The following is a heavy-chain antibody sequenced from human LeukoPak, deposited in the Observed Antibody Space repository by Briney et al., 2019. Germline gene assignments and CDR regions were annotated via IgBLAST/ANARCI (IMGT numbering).Heavy chain of an antibody. CDR3: AKDSGGDDFWSGYYLDY. D-gene: IGHD3-3*01. Sequence: GGTLRLSCVASGFTFDDYAMHWVRLAPGKGLEWVSLISWDGGSTYYADSVKGRFTISRDNSKNSLYLQMNSLRAEDTALYYCAKDSGGDDFWSGYYLDYWGQGTLVTVSS. V-gene: IGHV3-43D*04. CDR1: GFTFDDYA. J-gene: IGHJ4*02. CDR2: ISWDGGST.